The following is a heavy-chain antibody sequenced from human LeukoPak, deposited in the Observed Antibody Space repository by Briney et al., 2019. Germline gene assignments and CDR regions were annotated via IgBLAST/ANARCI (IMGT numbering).Heavy chain of an antibody. CDR2: INWNGGST. CDR1: GFTFSSYW. J-gene: IGHJ4*02. D-gene: IGHD2-2*02. Sequence: GGSLRLSCAASGFTFSSYWMSWVRQAPGKGLEWVSGINWNGGSTGYADSVKGRFTISRDNAKNSLYLQMNSLRAEDTALYYCARSILGYCSSTSCYTFDYWGQGTLVTVSS. CDR3: ARSILGYCSSTSCYTFDY. V-gene: IGHV3-20*04.